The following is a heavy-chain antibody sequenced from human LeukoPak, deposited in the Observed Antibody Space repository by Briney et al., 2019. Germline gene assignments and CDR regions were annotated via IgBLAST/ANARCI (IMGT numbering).Heavy chain of an antibody. CDR2: INHAGIT. D-gene: IGHD5-24*01. J-gene: IGHJ4*02. CDR3: ARGGRDGRSDFEF. CDR1: GGSFNHYY. Sequence: SETLSLTCAVYGGSFNHYYWSWIRQPPGKGLEWIGEINHAGITTYNPSLTSRLTMSVDASKNQFSLSLTSVTAADTAVYYCARGGRDGRSDFEFWGQGNLVTVSS. V-gene: IGHV4-34*01.